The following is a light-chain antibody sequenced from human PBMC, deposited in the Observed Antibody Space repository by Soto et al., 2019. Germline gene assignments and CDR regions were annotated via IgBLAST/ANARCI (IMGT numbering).Light chain of an antibody. J-gene: IGLJ2*01. V-gene: IGLV2-14*01. CDR3: NSFTSSSTLV. CDR1: SSDVGGYNY. CDR2: DVS. Sequence: QSALTQPASVSGSPGPSVTISCTGTSSDVGGYNYVSWYQQYPGKAPKLMIYDVSNRPSGVSNRFSGSKSGNTASLTIPGLQAEDEADYYCNSFTSSSTLVFGGGTKLTVL.